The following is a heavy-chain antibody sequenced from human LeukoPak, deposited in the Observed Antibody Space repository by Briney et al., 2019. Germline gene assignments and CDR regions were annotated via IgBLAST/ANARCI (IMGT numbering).Heavy chain of an antibody. CDR2: IIPILGIA. V-gene: IGHV1-69*04. D-gene: IGHD3-16*02. Sequence: ASVKVSCKASGGTFSSYAISWVRQAPGQGLEWMGRIIPILGIANYAQKFQGRVTITADKSTSTAYMALSSLRSEDTAVYYCARGEYDYVWGSYRPIDYWGQGTLVTVSS. J-gene: IGHJ4*02. CDR3: ARGEYDYVWGSYRPIDY. CDR1: GGTFSSYA.